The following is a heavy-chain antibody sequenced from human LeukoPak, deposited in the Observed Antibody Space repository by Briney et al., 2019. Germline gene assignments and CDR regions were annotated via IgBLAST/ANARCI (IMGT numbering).Heavy chain of an antibody. CDR2: MWYDGRNQ. J-gene: IGHJ4*02. Sequence: GGPLRLSCAASGFTLSNYVMHWVRQVPGQGLEWVAVMWYDGRNQIYVDSVKGRFSISRDNSENTLYLQMNSLTAEDTAVYYCARDRALRYFDNWGQGTLVTVSS. CDR3: ARDRALRYFDN. V-gene: IGHV3-33*01. CDR1: GFTLSNYV. D-gene: IGHD3-10*01.